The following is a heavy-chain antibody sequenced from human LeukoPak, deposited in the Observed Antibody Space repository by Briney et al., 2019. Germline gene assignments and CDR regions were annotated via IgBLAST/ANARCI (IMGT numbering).Heavy chain of an antibody. Sequence: SETLSLTCTVSGGSISSGSYYWNWIRQPAGKGLEWIGRIYASGSTNYNPSLNSRVTISLDTSKNQFSLKPSSVTAADTAVYYCARKGDYWGQGTLVTVSS. CDR3: ARKGDY. V-gene: IGHV4-61*02. CDR2: IYASGST. J-gene: IGHJ4*02. CDR1: GGSISSGSYY.